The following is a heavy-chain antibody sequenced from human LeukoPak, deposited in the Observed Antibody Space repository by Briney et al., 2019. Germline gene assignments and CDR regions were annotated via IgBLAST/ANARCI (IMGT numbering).Heavy chain of an antibody. Sequence: GSVKVSRKASGYTFTSYGISWVRQAPGQGLEWMGWISAYNGNTNYAQKLQGRVTMTTDTSTSTAYMELRSLRSDDTAVYYCARDRSSSWPWGPDAFDIWGQGTMVTVSS. D-gene: IGHD6-13*01. V-gene: IGHV1-18*01. CDR3: ARDRSSSWPWGPDAFDI. CDR2: ISAYNGNT. J-gene: IGHJ3*02. CDR1: GYTFTSYG.